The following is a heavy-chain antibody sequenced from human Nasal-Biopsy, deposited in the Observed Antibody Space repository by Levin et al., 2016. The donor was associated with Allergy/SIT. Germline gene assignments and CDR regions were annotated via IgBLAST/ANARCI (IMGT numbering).Heavy chain of an antibody. V-gene: IGHV3-53*01. CDR3: ARYCSSVQCFGSLDS. CDR1: DFSVRSNY. J-gene: IGHJ4*02. D-gene: IGHD2-15*01. CDR2: IHSDGSGGST. Sequence: GGSLRLSCAASDFSVRSNYMTWVRQAPGKGLEWVSLIHSDGSGGSTYYADSVRGRFTISRDNSKNMVYLQMNSLRVEDTAVFYCARYCSSVQCFGSLDSWGQGTLVTVSS.